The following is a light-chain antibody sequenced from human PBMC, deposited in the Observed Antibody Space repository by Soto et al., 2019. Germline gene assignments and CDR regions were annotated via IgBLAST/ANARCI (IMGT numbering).Light chain of an antibody. Sequence: QSALTQPASLSGSPGQSITISCSGTSRDIGAYNLVSWYQQLPGKAPKLLIYEVRSRPSGISYSFSGSKSGTTASLTISSRLPEDEADYYCSAYTSRSTLVFGGGTKLTVL. V-gene: IGLV2-14*01. CDR3: SAYTSRSTLV. CDR2: EVR. J-gene: IGLJ2*01. CDR1: SRDIGAYNL.